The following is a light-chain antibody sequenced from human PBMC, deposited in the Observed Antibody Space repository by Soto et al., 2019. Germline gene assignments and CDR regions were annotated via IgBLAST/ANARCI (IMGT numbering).Light chain of an antibody. CDR3: TSYAGINNFFYF. J-gene: IGLJ1*01. Sequence: QSALTQPPSASGSPGQSVTISCTGTSSDDGGYNYVSWYQQHPGTAPKLMIYEVSKRPSGVPDRFSGSKSGNTASLTVSGLQAEDEADYYCTSYAGINNFFYFFGTVTKLTVL. CDR2: EVS. CDR1: SSDDGGYNY. V-gene: IGLV2-8*01.